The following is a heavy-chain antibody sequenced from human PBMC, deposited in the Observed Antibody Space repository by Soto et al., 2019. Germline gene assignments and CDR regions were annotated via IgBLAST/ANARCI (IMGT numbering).Heavy chain of an antibody. V-gene: IGHV3-30*18. J-gene: IGHJ3*02. D-gene: IGHD4-17*01. CDR3: AKAGQTVTDAFDI. CDR1: GFTFSPYG. CDR2: VSRDGTNK. Sequence: HVQLVESGGGVVPPGRSQRLSCAVSGFTFSPYGMHWVRQAPGKGLEWVGVVSRDGTNKYYAESVKGRFIISRDNSKNTLHLQMDSLRAEDTAVYYCAKAGQTVTDAFDIWGQGTMVTVSS.